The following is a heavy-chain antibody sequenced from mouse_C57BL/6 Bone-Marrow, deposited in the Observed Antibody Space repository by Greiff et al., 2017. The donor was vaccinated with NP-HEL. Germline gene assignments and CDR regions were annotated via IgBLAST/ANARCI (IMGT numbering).Heavy chain of an antibody. D-gene: IGHD1-1*01. Sequence: QVQLQQPGAELVKPGASVKLSCKASGYTFTSYWMHWVKQRPGQGLEWIGMIHPNSGSTNYNEKFKSKATLTVDKASSTAYMQLSSLTSEDSAVYYCAREALGSSYVGYFDYWGQGTTLTVSS. J-gene: IGHJ2*01. CDR2: IHPNSGST. CDR3: AREALGSSYVGYFDY. CDR1: GYTFTSYW. V-gene: IGHV1-64*01.